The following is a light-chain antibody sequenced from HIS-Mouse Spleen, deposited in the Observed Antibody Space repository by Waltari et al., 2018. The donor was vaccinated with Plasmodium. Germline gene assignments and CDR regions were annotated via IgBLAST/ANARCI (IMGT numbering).Light chain of an antibody. CDR2: EDS. J-gene: IGLJ3*02. CDR3: YSTDSSGNHRV. V-gene: IGLV3-10*01. CDR1: ALPKKY. Sequence: VSPGQTPRITCSGDALPKKYAYWYQQKSGQAPVLVIYEDSNRPSGIPERFSGSSSGTMATLTISGAQVEDEADYYCYSTDSSGNHRVFGGGTKLTVL.